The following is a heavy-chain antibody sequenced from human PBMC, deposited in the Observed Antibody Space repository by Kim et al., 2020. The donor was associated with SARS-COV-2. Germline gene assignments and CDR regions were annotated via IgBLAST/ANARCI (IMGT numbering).Heavy chain of an antibody. D-gene: IGHD2-2*01. J-gene: IGHJ4*02. CDR3: AKVTYCCGTMCGFDS. V-gene: IGHV4-59*01. Sequence: SETLSLTCTVSGVSMNSNWWTWIRQPPGKGLELIGHLYYSGSTDYNPSLKSRVAMSLDTSTNQFFLRLRSATPADTAVYFCAKVTYCCGTMCGFDSWGQGILVTVSS. CDR2: LYYSGST. CDR1: GVSMNSNW.